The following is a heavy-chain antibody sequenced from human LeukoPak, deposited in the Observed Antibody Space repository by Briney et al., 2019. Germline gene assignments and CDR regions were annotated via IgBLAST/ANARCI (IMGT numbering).Heavy chain of an antibody. CDR2: IKQDGSEK. V-gene: IGHV3-7*01. CDR3: ARDLWFGGLNWFDP. Sequence: GGSLRLSCAASGFTFNNAWMSWVRQAPGKGLEWVANIKQDGSEKYYVDSVKGRFTISRDNAKNSLYLQMNSLRAEDTAVYYCARDLWFGGLNWFDPWGQGTLVTVSS. J-gene: IGHJ5*02. CDR1: GFTFNNAW. D-gene: IGHD3-10*01.